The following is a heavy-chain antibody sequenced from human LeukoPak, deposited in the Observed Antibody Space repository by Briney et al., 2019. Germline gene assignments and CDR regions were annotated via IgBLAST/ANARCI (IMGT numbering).Heavy chain of an antibody. V-gene: IGHV3-33*08. CDR2: IWYDGSNK. CDR3: AKGAHVIAAAGMDAFDI. CDR1: GLTFSRYA. Sequence: PGGSLRLSCAASGLTFSRYAMHWVRQAPGKGLEWVAVIWYDGSNKYYADSVKGRFTISRDNSKNTLYLQMNSLRAEDTAVYYCAKGAHVIAAAGMDAFDIWGQGTMVTVSS. D-gene: IGHD6-13*01. J-gene: IGHJ3*02.